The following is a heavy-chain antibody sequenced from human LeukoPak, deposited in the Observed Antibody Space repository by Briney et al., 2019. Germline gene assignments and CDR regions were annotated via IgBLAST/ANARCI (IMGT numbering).Heavy chain of an antibody. V-gene: IGHV3-30*02. J-gene: IGHJ6*03. Sequence: GGSLRLSCAASGFAFSSYGMHWVRQAPGKGLEWVAFIRYDGSNKYYADSVKGRFTISRDNSKNTLYLQMNSLRAEDTAVYYCAKVYYDILTGWADYYYMDVWGKGTTVTVSS. CDR3: AKVYYDILTGWADYYYMDV. CDR1: GFAFSSYG. D-gene: IGHD3-9*01. CDR2: IRYDGSNK.